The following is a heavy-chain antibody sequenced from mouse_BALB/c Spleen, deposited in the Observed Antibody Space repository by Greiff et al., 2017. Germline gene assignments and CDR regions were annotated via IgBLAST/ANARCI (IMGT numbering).Heavy chain of an antibody. J-gene: IGHJ4*01. V-gene: IGHV3-6*02. CDR1: GYSITSGYY. CDR2: ISYDGSN. CDR3: ARELDY. Sequence: EVKLMESGPGLVKPSQSLSLTCPVTGYSITSGYYWNWIRQFPGNKLEWMGYISYDGSNNYNPSLKNRISITRDTSKNQFFLKLNSVTTEDTSTYYCARELDYWGQGTSVTVSS.